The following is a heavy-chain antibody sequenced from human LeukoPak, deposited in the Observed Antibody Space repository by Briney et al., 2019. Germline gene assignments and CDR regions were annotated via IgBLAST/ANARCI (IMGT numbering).Heavy chain of an antibody. CDR3: ARYHDSSGYYYDASPDFDY. CDR2: ISAYNSNT. V-gene: IGHV1-18*01. D-gene: IGHD3-22*01. Sequence: ASVKVSCKASGYTFTSYGISWVRQAPGQGLEWVGWISAYNSNTNYAQKLQGRVTMTTDTSTSTAYMELRSLRSDDTAVYYCARYHDSSGYYYDASPDFDYWGQGTLVTVSS. J-gene: IGHJ4*02. CDR1: GYTFTSYG.